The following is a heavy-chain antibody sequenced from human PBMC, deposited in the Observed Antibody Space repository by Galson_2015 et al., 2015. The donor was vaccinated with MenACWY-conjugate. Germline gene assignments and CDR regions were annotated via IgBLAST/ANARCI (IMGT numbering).Heavy chain of an antibody. V-gene: IGHV3-64*04. J-gene: IGHJ4*02. CDR1: GLTFSSYA. D-gene: IGHD6-19*01. CDR2: ISSNGGST. CDR3: ARDSSNGWYYFDY. Sequence: SLRLSCAASGLTFSSYAMHWVRQAPGRGLEYVSAISSNGGSTHYADSVKGRFTISRDNSKNTLYLQMNSLRAEDTAVYYCARDSSNGWYYFDYWGQGTLVTVSS.